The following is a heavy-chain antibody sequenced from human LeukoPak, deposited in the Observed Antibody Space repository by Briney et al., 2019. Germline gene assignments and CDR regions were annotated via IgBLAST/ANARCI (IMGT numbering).Heavy chain of an antibody. D-gene: IGHD3-22*01. CDR2: ISSTGSTI. CDR3: ARPPGRSSGYQWYFDL. J-gene: IGHJ2*01. V-gene: IGHV3-48*03. Sequence: GGSLRLSCAASGFTFSSYEMNWDRQAPGKGLEWVSYISSTGSTIYYADCVKGRFTISRDNGKNSLDLQMNSLRAEDTAVYYCARPPGRSSGYQWYFDLWGRGTLVTVSS. CDR1: GFTFSSYE.